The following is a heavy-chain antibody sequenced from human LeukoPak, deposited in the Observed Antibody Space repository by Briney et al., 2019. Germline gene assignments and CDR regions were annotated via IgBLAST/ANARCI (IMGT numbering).Heavy chain of an antibody. J-gene: IGHJ3*01. CDR1: GFTFSHYG. CDR2: INSDGSST. CDR3: LGAFDF. V-gene: IGHV3-74*01. Sequence: PGRSLRLSCAASGFTFSHYGVHWVRQAPGKGLVWVSRINSDGSSTSYADSVKGRFTISRDNAKNTLYLQMNSLRAEDTAVYYCLGAFDFWGQGTMVTVSS.